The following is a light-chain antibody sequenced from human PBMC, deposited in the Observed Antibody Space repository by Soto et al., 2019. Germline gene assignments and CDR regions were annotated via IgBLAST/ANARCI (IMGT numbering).Light chain of an antibody. CDR1: LSLLHSKGNNY. J-gene: IGKJ5*01. CDR2: LGS. CDR3: QQRNTWPPIT. V-gene: IGKV2-28*01. Sequence: DIVMTQSPLSLPVTPGEPASISCRSSLSLLHSKGNNYLDWYVQKPGQSPQLLIYLGSNRASGVPDRFSGSGSGTDFTLTISSLEPEDFALYYCQQRNTWPPITFGQGTRLEIK.